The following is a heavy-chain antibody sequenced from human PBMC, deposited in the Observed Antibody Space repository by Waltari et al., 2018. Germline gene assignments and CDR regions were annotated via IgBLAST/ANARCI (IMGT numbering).Heavy chain of an antibody. CDR2: ISGSGTTI. CDR3: ARRFDS. V-gene: IGHV3-48*03. CDR1: GFTFSSYG. J-gene: IGHJ4*02. Sequence: EVQLVESGGGLVQPGGSLSIPCAAFGFTFSSYGMNWVRQAPGKGLEWISYISGSGTTIYYADSVKGRFTISRDDAENSLYLQMNSLRAEDTALYYCARRFDSWGQGTRVTVSS.